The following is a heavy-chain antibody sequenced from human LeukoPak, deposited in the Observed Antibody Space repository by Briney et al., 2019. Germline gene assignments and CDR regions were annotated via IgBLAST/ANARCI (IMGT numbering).Heavy chain of an antibody. D-gene: IGHD3-22*01. V-gene: IGHV3-7*01. CDR2: IKQDGSEK. CDR1: GFTFSSYG. Sequence: GGSLRLSCAASGFTFSSYGMHWVRQAPGKGLEWVANIKQDGSEKYYVDSVKGRFTISRDNAKNPLYLQMNSLRAEDTAVYYCARDDITMIVVAFDYWGQGTLVTVSS. J-gene: IGHJ4*02. CDR3: ARDDITMIVVAFDY.